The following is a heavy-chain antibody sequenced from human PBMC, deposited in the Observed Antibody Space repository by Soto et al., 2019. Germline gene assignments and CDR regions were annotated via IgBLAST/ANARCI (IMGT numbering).Heavy chain of an antibody. J-gene: IGHJ4*02. CDR1: GFSFSSCE. Sequence: DVQLVESGGGLVQPGGSLRLSCAASGFSFSSCEMSWVRQAPGKGLEWVSYISGSGTSTQYSDSVKGRFTISRDNAKNSLQLQMNSRGAEDTAVYYCASKIVTPGYHYYDYWGQGTLVTVSS. D-gene: IGHD3-9*01. V-gene: IGHV3-48*03. CDR2: ISGSGTST. CDR3: ASKIVTPGYHYYDY.